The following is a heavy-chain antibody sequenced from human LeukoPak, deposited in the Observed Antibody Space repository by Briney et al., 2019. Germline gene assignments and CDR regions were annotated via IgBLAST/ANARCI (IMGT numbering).Heavy chain of an antibody. Sequence: RPGGSLRLSCAASRFTFSSYAMSWVRQAPGEGLEWVSAISGSGGSTYYADSAQGRFTISRDNSKNTLYLQMNSLRAEDTAVYYCAGQYCSSTSCPLHYWGQGTPVTVSS. CDR2: ISGSGGST. D-gene: IGHD2-2*01. J-gene: IGHJ4*02. V-gene: IGHV3-23*01. CDR3: AGQYCSSTSCPLHY. CDR1: RFTFSSYA.